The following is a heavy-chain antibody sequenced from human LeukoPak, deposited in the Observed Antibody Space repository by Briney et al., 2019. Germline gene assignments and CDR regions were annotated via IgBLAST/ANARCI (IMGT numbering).Heavy chain of an antibody. CDR1: RFPFGSHW. CDR3: ARDDSHWGSIYYGMDV. D-gene: IGHD7-27*01. Sequence: GGSLRLSCAASRFPFGSHWMTWVRQAPGKGLEWVANIKEDGSEKYYVDSVKGRFTISRDNAKNSLYLQMHSLRAEDTAVYYCARDDSHWGSIYYGMDVWGQGTTVTVSS. CDR2: IKEDGSEK. V-gene: IGHV3-7*01. J-gene: IGHJ6*02.